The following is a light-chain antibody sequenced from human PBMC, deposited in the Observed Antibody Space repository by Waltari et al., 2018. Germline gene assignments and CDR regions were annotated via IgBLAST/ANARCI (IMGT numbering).Light chain of an antibody. CDR1: SSDIGGYDF. Sequence: QSALTQPASMSGSPGQSLTISCTGTSSDIGGYDFISWYQQHPGKSPRLIIFDVSLRPSGVSGRFSGSKSGNTASLSISGLQADDEADYFCSSYTDINIALIFGGGTKVTVL. V-gene: IGLV2-14*01. CDR2: DVS. J-gene: IGLJ2*01. CDR3: SSYTDINIALI.